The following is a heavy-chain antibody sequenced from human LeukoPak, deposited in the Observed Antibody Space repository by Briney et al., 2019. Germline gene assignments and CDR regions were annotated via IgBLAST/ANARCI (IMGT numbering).Heavy chain of an antibody. CDR3: AKDPYYYDSSGYYPGYYFDY. CDR2: ISYDGSNK. CDR1: GFTFSSYG. D-gene: IGHD3-22*01. J-gene: IGHJ4*02. V-gene: IGHV3-30*18. Sequence: GGSLRLSCAASGFTFSSYGMHWVRQAPGKGLEWVAVISYDGSNKYYADSVKGRFTISRDNSKNTLYLQMNSLRAEDTAVYYCAKDPYYYDSSGYYPGYYFDYWGQGTLVTVS.